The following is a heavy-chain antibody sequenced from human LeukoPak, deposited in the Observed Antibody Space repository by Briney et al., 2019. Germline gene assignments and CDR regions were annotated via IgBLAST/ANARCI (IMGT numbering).Heavy chain of an antibody. J-gene: IGHJ4*02. Sequence: HAGGSLRLSCAASGFTFSSYAMSWVRQAPGKGLEWVSAISGSGGSTYYADSVKGRFTISRDNSKNTLYLQMNSLRAEDTAVYYCAKERTGSGNYFDYWGQGTLVTVSS. CDR1: GFTFSSYA. CDR2: ISGSGGST. CDR3: AKERTGSGNYFDY. V-gene: IGHV3-23*01. D-gene: IGHD6-19*01.